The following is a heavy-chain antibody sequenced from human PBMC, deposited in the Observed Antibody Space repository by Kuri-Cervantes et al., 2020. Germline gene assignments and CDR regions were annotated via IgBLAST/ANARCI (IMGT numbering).Heavy chain of an antibody. CDR1: DGSFNGGDYY. CDR3: ARHVYYGDYELDY. V-gene: IGHV4-61*02. CDR2: IHTSGRT. Sequence: SETLSLTCTVSDGSFNGGDYYWNWIRQPAGKGLEWIGRIHTSGRTYYNPSLRSRVNISVDTSKNQFSLKLSSVTAADTAVYYCARHVYYGDYELDYWGQGTLVTVSS. J-gene: IGHJ4*02. D-gene: IGHD4-17*01.